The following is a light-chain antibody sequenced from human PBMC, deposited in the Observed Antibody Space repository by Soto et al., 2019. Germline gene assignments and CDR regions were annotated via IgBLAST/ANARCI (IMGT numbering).Light chain of an antibody. CDR2: DAS. J-gene: IGKJ1*01. Sequence: EIVMTQSPATLSVSPGERATLSCRASQSVSSNLAWYQQKVGQAPRVLIYDASTRATDIPGRFSGSGSGTEFTLTISSLQSEDFAVYYCQQYNNWPETFGQGTKVDIK. CDR3: QQYNNWPET. CDR1: QSVSSN. V-gene: IGKV3-15*01.